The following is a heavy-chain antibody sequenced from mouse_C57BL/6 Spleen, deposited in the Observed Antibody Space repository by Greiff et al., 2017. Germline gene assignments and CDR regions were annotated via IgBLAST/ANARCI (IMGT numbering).Heavy chain of an antibody. J-gene: IGHJ2*01. V-gene: IGHV5-6*01. CDR2: ISSGGSYT. CDR1: GFTFSSYG. CDR3: ARQGTTVVAHFDY. D-gene: IGHD1-1*01. Sequence: EVKVVESGGDLVKPGGSLKLSCAASGFTFSSYGMSWVRQTPDKRLEWVATISSGGSYTYYPDSVKGRFTISRDNAKNTLYLQMSSLKSEDTAMYYCARQGTTVVAHFDYWGQGTTLTVSS.